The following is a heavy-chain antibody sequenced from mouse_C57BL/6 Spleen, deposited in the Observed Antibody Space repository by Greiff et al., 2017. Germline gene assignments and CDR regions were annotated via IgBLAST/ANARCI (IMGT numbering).Heavy chain of an antibody. V-gene: IGHV1-18*01. D-gene: IGHD2-2*01. J-gene: IGHJ4*01. CDR3: ARLWLHDYYAMDY. CDR2: INPNNGGT. CDR1: GYTFTDYN. Sequence: EVKLVESGPELVKPGASVKIPCKASGYTFTDYNMDWVKQSHGKSLEWIGDINPNNGGTIYNQKFKGKATLTVDKSSSTAYMELRSLTSEDTAVYYCARLWLHDYYAMDYWGQGTSVTVSS.